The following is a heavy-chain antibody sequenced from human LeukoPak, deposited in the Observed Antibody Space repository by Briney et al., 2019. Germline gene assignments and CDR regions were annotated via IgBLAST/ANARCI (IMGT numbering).Heavy chain of an antibody. CDR3: ARDSMTSLAFDP. V-gene: IGHV1-18*01. CDR2: ISAYTGNT. CDR1: GYTFTSYA. D-gene: IGHD2/OR15-2a*01. J-gene: IGHJ5*02. Sequence: ASVKVSCKASGYTFTSYAMNWVRQAPGQGLEWMGWISAYTGNTNYAQKLQGRVTMTTDTSTSTAYMELRSLRSDDTAVHYCARDSMTSLAFDPWGQGTLVTVSS.